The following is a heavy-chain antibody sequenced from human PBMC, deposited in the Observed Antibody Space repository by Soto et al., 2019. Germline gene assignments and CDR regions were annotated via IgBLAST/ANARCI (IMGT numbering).Heavy chain of an antibody. CDR3: TTYYFDYGDFSGANWD. V-gene: IGHV3-15*01. J-gene: IGHJ4*02. CDR1: GFTFSNAW. D-gene: IGHD4-17*01. Sequence: GGSLRLSCAASGFTFSNAWMSWVRQAPGKGLEWVGRIKSKTDGGTTDYAAPVKGRFTISRDDSKNTLYLQMNSLKTEDTAVYYCTTYYFDYGDFSGANWDWGQGTLVTVSS. CDR2: IKSKTDGGTT.